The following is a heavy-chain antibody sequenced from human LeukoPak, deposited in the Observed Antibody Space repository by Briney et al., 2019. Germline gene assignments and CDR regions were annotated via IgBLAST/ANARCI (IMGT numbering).Heavy chain of an antibody. J-gene: IGHJ4*02. CDR1: GFTFSSYS. V-gene: IGHV3-21*01. CDR3: ARDLYCGGDCYYMAYFDY. CDR2: ISSSSSYI. D-gene: IGHD2-21*02. Sequence: GGSLRLSCAASGFTFSSYSMNWVRQAPGKGLEWVSSISSSSSYIYYADSVKGRFTISRDNAKNSLYLQTNSLRAEDTAVYYCARDLYCGGDCYYMAYFDYCGQGTLVTVSS.